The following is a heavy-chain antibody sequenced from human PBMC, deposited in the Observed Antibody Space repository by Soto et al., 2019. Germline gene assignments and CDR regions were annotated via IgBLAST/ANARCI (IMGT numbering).Heavy chain of an antibody. CDR1: GYTFTSYD. J-gene: IGHJ4*02. V-gene: IGHV1-8*01. D-gene: IGHD4-17*01. CDR2: MNANSGNT. Sequence: QLQLVQSGAEVKKPWASVKVSCKASGYTFTSYDINWVRQATGQGLAWRGWMNANSGNTGYAQKFQGRATMTRNTSPSTAYIERSSLRSDDTAEYYCARTPYGDNVDSWGQGSLVTVSS. CDR3: ARTPYGDNVDS.